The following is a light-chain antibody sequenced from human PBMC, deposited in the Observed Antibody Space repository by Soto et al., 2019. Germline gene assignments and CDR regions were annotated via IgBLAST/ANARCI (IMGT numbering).Light chain of an antibody. V-gene: IGLV1-40*01. CDR3: QSYDTSLSGCVV. Sequence: QSVLTQPPSVSGAPGQRVTISCAGSSSNIGADFDVQWYQQLPGAAPKLLIYHNSDRPSGVPDRFSGSKSGASASLAITGLQAEDEAEYYCQSYDTSLSGCVVFGGGTKLTVL. CDR2: HNS. CDR1: SSNIGADFD. J-gene: IGLJ2*01.